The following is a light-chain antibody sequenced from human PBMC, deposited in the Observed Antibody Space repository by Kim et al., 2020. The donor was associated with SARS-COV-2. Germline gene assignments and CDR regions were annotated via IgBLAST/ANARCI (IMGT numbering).Light chain of an antibody. V-gene: IGKV4-1*01. CDR2: WAS. J-gene: IGKJ2*01. CDR3: QQYFSTPHT. Sequence: RATINCKSSQSVLYSANNKNYLAWYQQKPGQPPKLLIYWASTRQSGVPDRFSGSGSGTDFTLTISSLRAEDVAVYYCQQYFSTPHTFGQGTKLEI. CDR1: QSVLYSANNKNY.